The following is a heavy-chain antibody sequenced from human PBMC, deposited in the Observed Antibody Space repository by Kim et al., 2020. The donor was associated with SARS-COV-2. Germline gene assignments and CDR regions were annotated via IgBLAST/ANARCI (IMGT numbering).Heavy chain of an antibody. D-gene: IGHD3-3*01. Sequence: GGSLRLSCAASGFTASGFTFSNHGMHWVRQAPGKGLEWVAIFSHDGSSRYYADSVKGRFTISRDNSQNIIYLEMNSLREEDTAVYYCAKEAGDFWSGFNYAFASWGKGPLATVSS. V-gene: IGHV3-30*18. CDR1: SGFTASGFTFSNHG. CDR3: AKEAGDFWSGFNYAFAS. CDR2: FSHDGSSR. J-gene: IGHJ5*02.